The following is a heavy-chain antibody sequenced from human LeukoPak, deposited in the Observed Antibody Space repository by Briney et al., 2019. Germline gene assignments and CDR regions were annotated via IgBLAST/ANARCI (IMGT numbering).Heavy chain of an antibody. Sequence: PGGSLRLSCAASGFTFSSYWMHWVRQAPGKGLGWVSRISSDGSSTSYADSVKGRFTISRDNSKNTLYLQMNSLRAEDTAVYYCAKKKGTGIYYFDYWGQGTLVTVSS. CDR3: AKKKGTGIYYFDY. CDR2: ISSDGSST. D-gene: IGHD3/OR15-3a*01. J-gene: IGHJ4*02. V-gene: IGHV3-74*01. CDR1: GFTFSSYW.